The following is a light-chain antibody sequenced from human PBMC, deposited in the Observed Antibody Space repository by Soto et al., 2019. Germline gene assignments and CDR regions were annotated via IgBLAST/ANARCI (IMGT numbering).Light chain of an antibody. J-gene: IGKJ4*01. Sequence: EIVMTQSPATLSVSPGERATLSCRASQSVSSNLAWYQQKPGQAPRVLIYGASTRATGIPARFSGCGSGTEFTLTISSLQSEDFAVYYCQQYNNWPLTFGGGTKVEIK. CDR3: QQYNNWPLT. CDR1: QSVSSN. CDR2: GAS. V-gene: IGKV3-15*01.